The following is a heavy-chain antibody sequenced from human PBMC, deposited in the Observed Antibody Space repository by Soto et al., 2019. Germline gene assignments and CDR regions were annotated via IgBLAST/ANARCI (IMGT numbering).Heavy chain of an antibody. Sequence: SETLSLTCTVSGGSISSYYWNWVRQPPGKGLEWIGEISHSGSTYYNPSLKSRVTISVDRSKNQFSLKLSSVTAADTAVYYCARVPGPWGQGTLVTVSS. CDR2: ISHSGST. J-gene: IGHJ5*02. CDR1: GGSISSYY. D-gene: IGHD3-10*01. V-gene: IGHV4-59*12. CDR3: ARVPGP.